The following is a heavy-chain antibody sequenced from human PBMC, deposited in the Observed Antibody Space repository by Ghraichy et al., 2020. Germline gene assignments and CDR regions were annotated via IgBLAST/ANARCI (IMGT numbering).Heavy chain of an antibody. CDR1: GFTFSSYA. V-gene: IGHV3-30-3*01. CDR3: ARDLGTYSGYL. CDR2: ISYDGGNK. J-gene: IGHJ5*02. D-gene: IGHD5-12*01. Sequence: GESLRLSCAASGFTFSSYAMHWVRQAPGKGLEWVAVISYDGGNKYYADSVKGRFTISRDKSKNTLYLQMNSLRAEDTAVYYCARDLGTYSGYLWGQGTLVTVSS.